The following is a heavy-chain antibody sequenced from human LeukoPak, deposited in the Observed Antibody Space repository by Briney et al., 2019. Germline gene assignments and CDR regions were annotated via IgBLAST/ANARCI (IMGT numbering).Heavy chain of an antibody. CDR3: GRVLHSSWFDY. V-gene: IGHV1-2*04. D-gene: IGHD6-13*01. Sequence: ASVKVSCKASGYAFTDCHLHWVRQAPAQGLEWIGWINPNTCVTKYAQKFEGWVTIHRARSISTASMALTRLRSDATAIYSWGRVLHSSWFDYWGQGTLVTVSS. CDR1: GYAFTDCH. CDR2: INPNTCVT. J-gene: IGHJ4*02.